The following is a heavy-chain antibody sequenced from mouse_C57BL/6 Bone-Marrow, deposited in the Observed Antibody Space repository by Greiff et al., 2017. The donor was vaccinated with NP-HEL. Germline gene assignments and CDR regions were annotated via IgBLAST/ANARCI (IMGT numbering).Heavy chain of an antibody. V-gene: IGHV1-64*01. Sequence: VQLQQPGAELVKPGASVKLSCKASGYTFTSYWMHWVKQRPGQGLEWIGMIHPNSGSTNYNEKFKSKATLTVDKSSSTAYMQLSRLPSEDSAGYYCASPYDYSGYWGQGTTLTVSA. CDR2: IHPNSGST. CDR3: ASPYDYSGY. D-gene: IGHD2-4*01. CDR1: GYTFTSYW. J-gene: IGHJ2*01.